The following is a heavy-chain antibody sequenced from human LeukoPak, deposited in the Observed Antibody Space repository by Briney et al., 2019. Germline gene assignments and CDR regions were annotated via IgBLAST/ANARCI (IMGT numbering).Heavy chain of an antibody. D-gene: IGHD3-10*01. CDR2: IYYSGST. CDR3: ARVRGDAFDI. Sequence: SETLSLTCTVSGGSISSGDYYWSWTRQPPGKGLEWIGYIYYSGSTYYNPSLKSRVTISVDTSKNQFSLKLSSVTAAATAVYYCARVRGDAFDIWGQGTMVTVSS. V-gene: IGHV4-30-4*01. CDR1: GGSISSGDYY. J-gene: IGHJ3*02.